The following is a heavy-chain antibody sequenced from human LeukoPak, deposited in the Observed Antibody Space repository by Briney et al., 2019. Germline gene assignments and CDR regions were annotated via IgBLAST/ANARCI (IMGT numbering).Heavy chain of an antibody. J-gene: IGHJ4*02. Sequence: GGSLRLSCAASGFTVSSNYMSWVRQAPGKGLEWVSVIYSGGSTYYADSVRGRFTISRDNSKNTLYLQMNSLRAEDTAVYHCAPGMVRGVIIKAIQYYFDYWGQGTLVTVSS. V-gene: IGHV3-66*01. CDR1: GFTVSSNY. CDR3: APGMVRGVIIKAIQYYFDY. CDR2: IYSGGST. D-gene: IGHD3-10*01.